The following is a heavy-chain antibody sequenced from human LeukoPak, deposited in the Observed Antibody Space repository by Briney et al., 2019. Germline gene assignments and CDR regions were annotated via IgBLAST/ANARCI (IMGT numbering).Heavy chain of an antibody. Sequence: ASVKVSCKASGYTFTSHGISWVRPAPGQGLEWMGWINTYNGNTNYAQKFQGRVTMTTDTSTSTGYMELRSLRSDDTAVYYCARDSRRFGELYGPYYFDYWGQGTLVTVSS. CDR1: GYTFTSHG. V-gene: IGHV1-18*01. J-gene: IGHJ4*02. CDR2: INTYNGNT. D-gene: IGHD3-10*01. CDR3: ARDSRRFGELYGPYYFDY.